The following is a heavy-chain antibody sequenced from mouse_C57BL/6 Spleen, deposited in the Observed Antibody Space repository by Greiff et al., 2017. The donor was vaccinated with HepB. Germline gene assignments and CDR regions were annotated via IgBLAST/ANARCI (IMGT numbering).Heavy chain of an antibody. CDR2: ISYDGSN. Sequence: EVKLQESGPGLVKPSQSLSLTCSVTGYSITSGYYWNWIRQFPGNKLEWMGYISYDGSNNYNPSLKNRISITRDTSKNQFFLKLNSVTTEDTATYYCARELRRHAMDYWGQGTSVTVSS. J-gene: IGHJ4*01. V-gene: IGHV3-6*01. CDR1: GYSITSGYY. D-gene: IGHD1-2*01. CDR3: ARELRRHAMDY.